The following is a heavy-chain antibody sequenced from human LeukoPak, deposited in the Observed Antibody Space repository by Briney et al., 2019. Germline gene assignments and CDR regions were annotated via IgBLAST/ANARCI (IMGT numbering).Heavy chain of an antibody. Sequence: GGSLRLSCAASGLTFSNHGMHWVRQAPGKGLEWVAFIQFDGGDIFYTDSVKGRFTISRDNSKNTLFLQMNSLRADDTAMYYCAEDQQLEPFHYWGRGTLVTVSS. CDR1: GLTFSNHG. J-gene: IGHJ4*02. V-gene: IGHV3-30*02. D-gene: IGHD1-1*01. CDR2: IQFDGGDI. CDR3: AEDQQLEPFHY.